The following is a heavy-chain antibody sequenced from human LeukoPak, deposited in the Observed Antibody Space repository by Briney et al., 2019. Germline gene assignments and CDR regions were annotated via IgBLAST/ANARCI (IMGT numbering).Heavy chain of an antibody. J-gene: IGHJ4*02. CDR1: GGSISSGSYY. Sequence: SQTLSLTCTVSGGSISSGSYYWSWIRQPAGKGLEWIGRIYTSGSTNYNPSLKSRVTISVDTSKNQFSLKLSSVTAADTAVYYCARGVGATTGFDYWGQGTLVTVSS. D-gene: IGHD1-26*01. V-gene: IGHV4-61*02. CDR2: IYTSGST. CDR3: ARGVGATTGFDY.